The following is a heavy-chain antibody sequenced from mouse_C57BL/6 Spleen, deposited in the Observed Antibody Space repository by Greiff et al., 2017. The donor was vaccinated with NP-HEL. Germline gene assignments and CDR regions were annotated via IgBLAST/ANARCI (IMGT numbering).Heavy chain of an antibody. Sequence: VQVVESGAELVKPGASVKISCKASGYAFSSYWMNWVKQRPGKGLEWIGQIYPGDGDTNYNGKFKGKATLTADKSSSTAYMQLSSLTSEDSAVYFCARWYYGSSYAMDYWGQGTSVTVSS. CDR2: IYPGDGDT. V-gene: IGHV1-80*01. CDR1: GYAFSSYW. J-gene: IGHJ4*01. D-gene: IGHD1-1*01. CDR3: ARWYYGSSYAMDY.